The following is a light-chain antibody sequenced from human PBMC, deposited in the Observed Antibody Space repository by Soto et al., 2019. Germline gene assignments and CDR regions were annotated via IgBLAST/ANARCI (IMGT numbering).Light chain of an antibody. CDR1: QSVSSSY. CDR2: GAS. J-gene: IGKJ2*01. Sequence: EMVLTQSPGTLSLSPGERATLSCRASQSVSSSYLAWYQQKPGQAPRLLIYGASSRATGIPARFSGSGSGTDFTLTISRLEPEDFAVYYCQQYGSSPYTFGRGIKLEIK. V-gene: IGKV3-20*01. CDR3: QQYGSSPYT.